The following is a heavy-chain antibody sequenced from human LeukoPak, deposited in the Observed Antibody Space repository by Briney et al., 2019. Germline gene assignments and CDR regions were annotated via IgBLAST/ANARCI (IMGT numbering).Heavy chain of an antibody. J-gene: IGHJ6*04. CDR3: ARVMDSGPSYYYYYSMDI. V-gene: IGHV3-48*03. CDR1: GFTFSSYE. Sequence: PGGSLRLSCAASGFTFSSYEINWVRLAPGKGLEWVSYISSSGYTIYYTDSVKRRFTISRDNAKNSLYLQMNTLRAEDTAVYYCARVMDSGPSYYYYYSMDIWGKGTTVTVSS. CDR2: ISSSGYTI. D-gene: IGHD3-10*01.